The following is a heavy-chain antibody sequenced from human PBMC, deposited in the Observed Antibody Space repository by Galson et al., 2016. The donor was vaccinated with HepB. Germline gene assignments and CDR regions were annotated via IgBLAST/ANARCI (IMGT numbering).Heavy chain of an antibody. D-gene: IGHD3-10*01. J-gene: IGHJ5*02. CDR1: GVSISISSYY. V-gene: IGHV4-39*01. CDR3: ARQGLTST. Sequence: SETLSLTCTVSGVSISISSYYWAWIRQPPGKGLEWIGNIYYSGSTYYNPSLNSRVTISADTSKNQFSLKLSSLTAADTAVYYCARQGLTSTWGQGNLVTVSS. CDR2: IYYSGST.